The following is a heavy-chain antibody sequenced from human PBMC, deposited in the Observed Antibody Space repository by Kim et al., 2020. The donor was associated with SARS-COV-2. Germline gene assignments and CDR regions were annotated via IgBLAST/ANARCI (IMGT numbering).Heavy chain of an antibody. V-gene: IGHV1-69*06. CDR2: IIPIFGTA. D-gene: IGHD6-13*01. J-gene: IGHJ4*02. Sequence: SVKVSCKASGGTFSRYAISWVRQAPGQGLEWMGGIIPIFGTAKYAQKFQGRVTITADKSTSTAYMELRSLRSDDTAVYYCAREGIRAAVNPFDYWGQGTLVTVSS. CDR3: AREGIRAAVNPFDY. CDR1: GGTFSRYA.